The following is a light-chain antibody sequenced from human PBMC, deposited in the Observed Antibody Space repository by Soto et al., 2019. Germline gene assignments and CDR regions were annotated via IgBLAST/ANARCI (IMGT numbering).Light chain of an antibody. CDR2: AAS. Sequence: SSSPPVFGARVTITCLASQGIGNDLGWYQQKPGKAPRLLIYAASMWQSGVPSRFSGSGSGTDFTLTISRLEPEDFAMYYCQQYYDLPLTFGQGTRLEIK. CDR1: QGIGND. V-gene: IGKV1-NL1*01. J-gene: IGKJ5*01. CDR3: QQYYDLPLT.